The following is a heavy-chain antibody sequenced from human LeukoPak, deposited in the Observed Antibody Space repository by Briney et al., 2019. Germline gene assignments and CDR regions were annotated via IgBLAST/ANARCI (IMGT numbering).Heavy chain of an antibody. D-gene: IGHD3-10*01. CDR3: ARNYYGSGRNYYYGMDV. V-gene: IGHV3-30*04. CDR1: GFTFSSYA. CDR2: ISYDGSNK. Sequence: PGGSLRLSCAASGFTFSSYAMHWVRQAPGKGLEWVALISYDGSNKYYADSVKGRFTISRDNSKNTLYLQMNSLRAKDTAVYYCARNYYGSGRNYYYGMDVWGQGTTVTVSS. J-gene: IGHJ6*02.